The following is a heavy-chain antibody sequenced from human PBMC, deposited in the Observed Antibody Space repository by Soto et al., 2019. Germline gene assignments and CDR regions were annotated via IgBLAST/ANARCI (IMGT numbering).Heavy chain of an antibody. Sequence: LTLSCGASGVIVNDFGMHWFRQAPGKGLEWVAVIWYDGSNKYYADSVKGRFTISRDNSKNTLYLQMSSLRAEDTAVYFCARDPSHGSGSYLDYWGQGAMVTVSS. D-gene: IGHD3-10*01. V-gene: IGHV3-33*01. J-gene: IGHJ4*02. CDR1: GVIVNDFG. CDR2: IWYDGSNK. CDR3: ARDPSHGSGSYLDY.